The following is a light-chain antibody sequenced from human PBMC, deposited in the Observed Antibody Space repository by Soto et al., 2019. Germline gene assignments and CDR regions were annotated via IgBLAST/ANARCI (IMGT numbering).Light chain of an antibody. Sequence: EIVLTQSPGTLSLSPGERATLACRASQSVSSSYLAWYQQKPGQAPRLLIYGASSRATGILDRFSGSGSGTDFTLTISRLEPEDFAVYYCQQYGSSPRTFDQGTKLEIK. V-gene: IGKV3-20*01. CDR1: QSVSSSY. CDR3: QQYGSSPRT. J-gene: IGKJ2*01. CDR2: GAS.